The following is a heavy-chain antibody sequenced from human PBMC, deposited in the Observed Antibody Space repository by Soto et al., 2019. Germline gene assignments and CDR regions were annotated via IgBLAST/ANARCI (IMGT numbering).Heavy chain of an antibody. CDR3: ASASPAKYCSSSFFYSVWTPLIDY. J-gene: IGHJ4*02. D-gene: IGHD2-2*01. CDR2: FYYSGST. CDR1: GGSTSSGDYY. V-gene: IGHV4-30-4*01. Sequence: SETLSVTCTVSGGSTSSGDYYWSWIRQPPGKGLEWIGYFYYSGSTYYNPSLKSRVTISVDTSKNQFSLKLSSVTAADTAVYYCASASPAKYCSSSFFYSVWTPLIDYSCQAPLVSV.